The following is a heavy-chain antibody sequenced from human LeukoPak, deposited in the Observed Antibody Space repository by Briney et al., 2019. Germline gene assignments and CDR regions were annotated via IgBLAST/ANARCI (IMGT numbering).Heavy chain of an antibody. J-gene: IGHJ2*01. Sequence: PSETLSLTCTVSGDSISGYYWSWIRQPPGKGLDWIAYIHYSGSTNYSPSLRSRVTISVDTSKNQFSLKLSSVTAADTAVYYCARHTYYSHSSGYSNWFFDLWGRGTLVTVSS. CDR3: ARHTYYSHSSGYSNWFFDL. V-gene: IGHV4-59*08. D-gene: IGHD3-22*01. CDR1: GDSISGYY. CDR2: IHYSGST.